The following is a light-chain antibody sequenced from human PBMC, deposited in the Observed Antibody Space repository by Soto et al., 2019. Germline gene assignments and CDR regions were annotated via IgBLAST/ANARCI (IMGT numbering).Light chain of an antibody. J-gene: IGKJ5*01. Sequence: EIVLTQSPATLSLSPGERATLSCRASQSVSSYLAWYQQKPGQAPRLLIYDASNRATGIPARYNGSGSGTDFILTMSSQEPEDFEVYYCQQRSNWQGITFGQGPRLEIK. CDR2: DAS. CDR1: QSVSSY. CDR3: QQRSNWQGIT. V-gene: IGKV3-11*01.